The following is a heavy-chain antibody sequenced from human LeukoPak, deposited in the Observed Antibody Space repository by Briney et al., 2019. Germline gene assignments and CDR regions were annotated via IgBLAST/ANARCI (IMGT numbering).Heavy chain of an antibody. D-gene: IGHD4-17*01. CDR3: AKDPDYAGHYYYYYGMDV. J-gene: IGHJ6*02. Sequence: GGSLRLSCAASGFTFSSYAMSWVRQAPGKGLEWVSAISGSGGSTYYADSVKGRFTISRDNSKNTLYLQMNSLRAEDTAVYYCAKDPDYAGHYYYYYGMDVWGQGTTDTVSS. V-gene: IGHV3-23*01. CDR2: ISGSGGST. CDR1: GFTFSSYA.